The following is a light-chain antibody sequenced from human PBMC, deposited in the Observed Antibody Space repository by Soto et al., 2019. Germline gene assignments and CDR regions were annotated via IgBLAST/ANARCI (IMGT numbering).Light chain of an antibody. CDR2: DVS. CDR3: QQYNSYLCT. J-gene: IGKJ1*01. CDR1: QTINRW. V-gene: IGKV1-5*01. Sequence: DIQMTQSPSTLSASVGDRVTITCRASQTINRWLAWYQQKPGKAPKLLIYDVSKLESAVPSRFSGGGSGTEFTLSISSLQPDDFATYYCQQYNSYLCTFGQGTKVEIK.